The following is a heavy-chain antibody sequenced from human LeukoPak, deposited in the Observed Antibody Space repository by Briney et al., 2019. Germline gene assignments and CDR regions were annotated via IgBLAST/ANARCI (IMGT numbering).Heavy chain of an antibody. J-gene: IGHJ6*02. CDR1: GFTFSSSL. CDR3: ARELEPRSPDFYYYGMDV. CDR2: VSYDGINK. V-gene: IGHV3-30-3*01. D-gene: IGHD1-1*01. Sequence: GGSLRLSGAASGFTFSSSLMHWVRQAPGKGLEWVAVVSYDGINKYYADFVEARFTISRDNSKNTVFLEMNSLRPEDTAVYYCARELEPRSPDFYYYGMDVWGQGTTVIVSS.